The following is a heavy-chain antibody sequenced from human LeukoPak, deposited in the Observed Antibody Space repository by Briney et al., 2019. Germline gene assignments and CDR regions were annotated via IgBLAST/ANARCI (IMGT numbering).Heavy chain of an antibody. J-gene: IGHJ4*02. CDR1: GLTVNSNY. CDR2: IYSGGTT. CDR3: ARALLVRNGYNYSPNYFDY. D-gene: IGHD5-24*01. Sequence: PGGSLRLSCAASGLTVNSNYMNRVRQAPGKGLQWVSVIYSGGTTYYADSVKGRFTISRDNSKNTLYLQMNSLRAEDTAVYYCARALLVRNGYNYSPNYFDYWGQGTLVTVSS. V-gene: IGHV3-53*01.